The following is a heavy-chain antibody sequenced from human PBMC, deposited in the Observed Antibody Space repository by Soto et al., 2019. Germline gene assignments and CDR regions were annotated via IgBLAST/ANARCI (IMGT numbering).Heavy chain of an antibody. CDR2: IYYNDDR. CDR3: AHSDGGYEIIYFDF. Sequence: SGPTLVNPTHTLTLTCTFSGFSFTTAGVAVAWIRQTPGGALEWLTLIYYNDDRRFSPSLKTRLTNTGDTSKNQVVLSLTNVDPGDTATYFCAHSDGGYEIIYFDFWGQGIPVTVSS. J-gene: IGHJ4*02. V-gene: IGHV2-5*01. D-gene: IGHD5-12*01. CDR1: GFSFTTAGVA.